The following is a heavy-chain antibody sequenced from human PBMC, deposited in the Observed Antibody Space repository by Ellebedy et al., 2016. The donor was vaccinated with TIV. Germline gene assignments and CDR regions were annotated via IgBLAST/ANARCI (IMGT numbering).Heavy chain of an antibody. CDR3: ATDGSYGDYLSPAHASVM. CDR1: GFSFRSYW. CDR2: INQDATKT. V-gene: IGHV3-7*01. D-gene: IGHD4-17*01. J-gene: IGHJ3*02. Sequence: GGSLRLSCAASGFSFRSYWMTWVRQAPGKGLDWVANINQDATKTFYVDSVEGRFTISRDNAKNSLFLQMNSLGVEDTAVYYCATDGSYGDYLSPAHASVMWGQGTLVSVSS.